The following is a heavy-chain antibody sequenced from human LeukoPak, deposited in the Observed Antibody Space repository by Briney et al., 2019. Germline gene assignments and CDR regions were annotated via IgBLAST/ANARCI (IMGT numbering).Heavy chain of an antibody. J-gene: IGHJ4*02. CDR3: ARWRSFGEYDY. CDR1: GLTFSSFG. CDR2: INHSGST. D-gene: IGHD3-10*01. V-gene: IGHV4-34*01. Sequence: GSLRLSCAASGLTFSSFGMSWIRQPPGKGLEWIGEINHSGSTNYNPSLKSRVTISVDTSKNQFSLKLSSVTAADTAVYYCARWRSFGEYDYWGQGTLVTVSS.